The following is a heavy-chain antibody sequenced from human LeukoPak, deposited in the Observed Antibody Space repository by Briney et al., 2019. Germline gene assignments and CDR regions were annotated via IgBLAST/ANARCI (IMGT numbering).Heavy chain of an antibody. V-gene: IGHV1-2*02. Sequence: GASVKVSCKASGYTFTGYYMHWVRQAPGQGLEGMGWINPNSGGTNYAQKFQGRVTMTRDTSISTAYMELSRLRSDDTAVYYCARDRGSGSLSLLPDEYYFDYWGQGTLVTVSS. CDR1: GYTFTGYY. CDR2: INPNSGGT. D-gene: IGHD3-10*01. CDR3: ARDRGSGSLSLLPDEYYFDY. J-gene: IGHJ4*02.